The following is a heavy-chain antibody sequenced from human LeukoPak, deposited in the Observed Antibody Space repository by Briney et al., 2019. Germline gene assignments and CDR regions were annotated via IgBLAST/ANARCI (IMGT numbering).Heavy chain of an antibody. CDR1: GGSLRSYD. V-gene: IGHV4-59*01. Sequence: PSETLSLTCIVSGGSLRSYDWSWIRQPPGKGLEWIGYISYTGSTNYNPSLKSRVTMSGDTPKNQFSLKLSSVTAADTAVYYCVRVGGSPLGALDIWGQGTMVTVSS. J-gene: IGHJ3*02. CDR2: ISYTGST. CDR3: VRVGGSPLGALDI.